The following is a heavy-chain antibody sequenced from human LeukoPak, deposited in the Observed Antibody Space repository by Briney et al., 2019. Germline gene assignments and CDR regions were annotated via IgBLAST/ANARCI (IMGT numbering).Heavy chain of an antibody. CDR1: GFTVSGLC. CDR2: LYTGDNT. V-gene: IGHV3-66*01. J-gene: IGHJ6*02. Sequence: GGSLRLSCAASGFTVSGLCMSWVRQAPGKGLEWVAFLYTGDNTYYADSVKDRFTISRDISKNTLHLQMNSLRAEDTAVYYCARDGGSGSPHGGHLYYGMDVWGQGTTVTVSS. D-gene: IGHD3-10*01. CDR3: ARDGGSGSPHGGHLYYGMDV.